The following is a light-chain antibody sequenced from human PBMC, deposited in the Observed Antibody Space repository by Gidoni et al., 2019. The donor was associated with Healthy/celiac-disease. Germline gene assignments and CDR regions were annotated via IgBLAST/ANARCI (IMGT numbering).Light chain of an antibody. V-gene: IGLV2-14*03. Sequence: QSALTQPASVSGSPGQSITISCTGTSSDVGGYNYVSWYQQHPGKAPKLKIYDLSNRPSGVSNRFSGSKSGNTASLTISGLQAEDEADYYCSSYTSSSPYVFGTGTKVTVL. CDR1: SSDVGGYNY. CDR3: SSYTSSSPYV. CDR2: DLS. J-gene: IGLJ1*01.